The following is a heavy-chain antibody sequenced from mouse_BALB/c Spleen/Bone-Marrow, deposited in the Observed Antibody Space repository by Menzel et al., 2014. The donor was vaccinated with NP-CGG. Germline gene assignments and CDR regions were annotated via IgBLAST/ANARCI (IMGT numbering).Heavy chain of an antibody. CDR3: ARWEYYAMDY. CDR2: IDPANGNT. D-gene: IGHD4-1*01. Sequence: VQLKESGAELVKPGASVKLSCTASGFNIKDTYMHWVKQRPEQGLEWIGRIDPANGNTKYDPKSQGKATITADTSSNTAYLQLSSLTSEDTAVCYCARWEYYAMDYWGQGTSVTVSS. CDR1: GFNIKDTY. V-gene: IGHV14-3*02. J-gene: IGHJ4*01.